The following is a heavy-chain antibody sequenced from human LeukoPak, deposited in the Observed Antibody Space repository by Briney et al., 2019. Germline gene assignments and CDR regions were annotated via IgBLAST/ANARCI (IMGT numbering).Heavy chain of an antibody. CDR2: IRSKANSYAT. Sequence: GGSLRLSCAASGFTFSGSAMHWVRQASGKGLEWVGRIRSKANSYATAYAASVKGRFTISRDDSKNTAYLQMNSLKTEDTAVYYCTRREDSSGWTEIFDIWGQGTMVTVSS. D-gene: IGHD6-19*01. V-gene: IGHV3-73*01. CDR1: GFTFSGSA. CDR3: TRREDSSGWTEIFDI. J-gene: IGHJ3*02.